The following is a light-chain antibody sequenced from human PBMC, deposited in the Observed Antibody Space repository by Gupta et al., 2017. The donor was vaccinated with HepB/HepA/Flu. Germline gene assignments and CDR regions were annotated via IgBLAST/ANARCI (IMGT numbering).Light chain of an antibody. V-gene: IGKV3-20*01. CDR3: HQEYGSSFT. J-gene: IGKJ2*01. CDR1: QSVSTAY. CDR2: SAS. Sequence: IVLTQSPGTLSLSPGERATLSCRASQSVSTAYLAWYQQKPGQAPRLLIHSASSRATGVPNRFSGSGSGTDFTLTINRLEPEDFAVYYCHQEYGSSFTFGQGTKMDIK.